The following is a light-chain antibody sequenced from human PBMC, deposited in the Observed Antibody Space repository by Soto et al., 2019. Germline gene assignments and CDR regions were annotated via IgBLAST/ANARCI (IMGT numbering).Light chain of an antibody. CDR3: QQYNNWPPWT. CDR2: RAS. Sequence: EIVMTQSPATLSVAPGERATLSCRASQSVSSNLAWYQQKPGQAPRLLIYRASTRATGIPARFSGSGSGTEFTLTISSLQSEDFAVYYCQQYNNWPPWTFGQGSKVDI. J-gene: IGKJ1*01. CDR1: QSVSSN. V-gene: IGKV3-15*01.